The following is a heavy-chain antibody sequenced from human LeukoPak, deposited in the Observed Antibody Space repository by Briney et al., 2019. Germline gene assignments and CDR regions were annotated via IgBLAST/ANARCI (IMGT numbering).Heavy chain of an antibody. V-gene: IGHV4-38-2*01. CDR2: TYHSGST. CDR3: ARVMVVVTAKYNWFDP. Sequence: SETLSLTCAVSGYSISSGYYWAWIRQPPGKGLEWIGSTYHSGSTYSNPSLKSRVTISVDTFKNQFSLKLSSVTAADTAVYYCARVMVVVTAKYNWFDPWGQGTLVTVSS. J-gene: IGHJ5*02. CDR1: GYSISSGYY. D-gene: IGHD2-21*02.